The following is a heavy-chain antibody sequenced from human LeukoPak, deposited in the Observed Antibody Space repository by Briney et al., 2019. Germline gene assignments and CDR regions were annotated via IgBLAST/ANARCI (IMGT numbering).Heavy chain of an antibody. J-gene: IGHJ3*02. D-gene: IGHD6-13*01. CDR1: GFTFSSYG. V-gene: IGHV3-30*02. CDR2: IRYDGSNK. Sequence: GGSLRLSCAASGFTFSSYGMHWVRQAPGKGLEWVAFIRYDGSNKYYADSVKGRFTISRDNSKNTLYLQMNSLRAEDTALYYCAKDLYSSSWFHAFDIWGQGTMVTVSS. CDR3: AKDLYSSSWFHAFDI.